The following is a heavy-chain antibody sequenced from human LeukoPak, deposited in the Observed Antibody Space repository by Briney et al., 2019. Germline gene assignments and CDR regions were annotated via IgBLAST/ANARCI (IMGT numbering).Heavy chain of an antibody. CDR1: GFTFSSYA. CDR3: ARGGIRLGGLFDY. J-gene: IGHJ4*02. CDR2: ISYDGSNK. Sequence: PGGSLRLSCAASGFTFSSYAMHWVRQAPGKGLEWVAVISYDGSNKYYADSVKGRFTISRDNSKNTLYLQMNSLRAEDTAVYYCARGGIRLGGLFDYWGQGTLVTVSS. V-gene: IGHV3-30-3*01. D-gene: IGHD3-16*01.